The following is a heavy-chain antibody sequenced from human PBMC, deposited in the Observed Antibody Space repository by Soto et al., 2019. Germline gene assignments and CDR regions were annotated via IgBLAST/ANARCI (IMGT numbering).Heavy chain of an antibody. CDR1: GFALSNAW. CDR2: IKSKALGGTT. V-gene: IGHV3-15*07. D-gene: IGHD3-22*01. Sequence: EVHLVESGGGLVKPGGSLRLSCAGSGFALSNAWINWVRQAPGKGLEWVGRIKSKALGGTTDFAAPVRGRFAITRDDSRNMAYMQMNSLNTEDTAVYYCTTDSYSTMIEVRFDYWGHGTLVTVSS. CDR3: TTDSYSTMIEVRFDY. J-gene: IGHJ4*01.